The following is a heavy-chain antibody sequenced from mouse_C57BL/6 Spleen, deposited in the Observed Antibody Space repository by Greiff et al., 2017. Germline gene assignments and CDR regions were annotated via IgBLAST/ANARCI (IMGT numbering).Heavy chain of an antibody. D-gene: IGHD2-4*01. J-gene: IGHJ3*01. CDR2: IGPNSGGT. CDR1: GYTFTSYW. Sequence: QVQLQQPGAELVKPGASVKLSCKASGYTFTSYWLHWVKQRPGRGLEWIGRIGPNSGGTKYNEKFKSKATLTVDKPSSTAYMQLSSLTSEDSAVYYCARSGYDYDPPEFAYWGQGTLVTVSA. CDR3: ARSGYDYDPPEFAY. V-gene: IGHV1-72*01.